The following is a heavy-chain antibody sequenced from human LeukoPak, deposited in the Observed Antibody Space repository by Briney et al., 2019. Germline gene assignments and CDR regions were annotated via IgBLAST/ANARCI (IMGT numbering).Heavy chain of an antibody. Sequence: SETLSLTCTVSGGSMSSYYWSWIRQPAGKGLEWIGRVYTSGDTNYNPSLKSRVTMSVDTSKNQFSLKLTSVTAADTAVYYCARGLSHSKDIWGQGTMVTVSS. V-gene: IGHV4-4*07. CDR1: GGSMSSYY. CDR3: ARGLSHSKDI. J-gene: IGHJ3*02. CDR2: VYTSGDT.